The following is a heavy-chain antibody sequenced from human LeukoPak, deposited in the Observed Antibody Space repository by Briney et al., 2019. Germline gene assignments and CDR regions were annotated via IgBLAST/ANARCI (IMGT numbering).Heavy chain of an antibody. Sequence: SETLSLTCTVSGGSISSYYWSWIRQPPGKGLEWIGYIYYSGSTNYNPSLKSRVTISVDTSKNQFPLKLSSVTAADTAVYYCARMAEQWLVPYYFDYWGQGTLVTVSS. V-gene: IGHV4-59*01. J-gene: IGHJ4*02. D-gene: IGHD6-19*01. CDR2: IYYSGST. CDR3: ARMAEQWLVPYYFDY. CDR1: GGSISSYY.